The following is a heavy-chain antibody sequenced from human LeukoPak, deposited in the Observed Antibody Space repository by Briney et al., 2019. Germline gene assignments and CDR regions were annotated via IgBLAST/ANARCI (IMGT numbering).Heavy chain of an antibody. J-gene: IGHJ3*02. CDR3: ARGYYDFWSGYYRSLAFDI. V-gene: IGHV4-59*01. Sequence: PSETLSLTCTVSGGSISSYYWSWIRQPPGKGLEWIGYIYDSGSTNYNPSLKSRVTISVDTSKNQFSLKLSSVTAADTAVYYCARGYYDFWSGYYRSLAFDIWGQGTMVTVSS. D-gene: IGHD3-3*01. CDR2: IYDSGST. CDR1: GGSISSYY.